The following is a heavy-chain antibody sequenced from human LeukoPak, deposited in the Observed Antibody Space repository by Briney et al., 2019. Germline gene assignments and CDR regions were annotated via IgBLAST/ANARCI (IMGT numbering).Heavy chain of an antibody. Sequence: GGSLRLSCAASGFTFSSYGMHWVRQAPGKGLEWVAVISYDGSNKYYADSVKGRFTISRDNSKNTLYLQMNSLRAEDTAVYYCAKSVEMATTYDYWGQGTLVTVSS. CDR3: AKSVEMATTYDY. CDR1: GFTFSSYG. J-gene: IGHJ4*02. CDR2: ISYDGSNK. D-gene: IGHD5-24*01. V-gene: IGHV3-30*18.